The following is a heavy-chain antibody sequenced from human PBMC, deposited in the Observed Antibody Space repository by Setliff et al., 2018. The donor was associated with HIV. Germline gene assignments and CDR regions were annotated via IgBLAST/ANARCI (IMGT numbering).Heavy chain of an antibody. CDR2: INQDGSEK. J-gene: IGHJ1*01. CDR1: GFAFTSYW. V-gene: IGHV3-7*03. CDR3: AQAQTSVSGSYYQYLQH. D-gene: IGHD3-10*01. Sequence: GGSLRLSCAASGFAFTSYWMIWVRQAPGKGLEWVANINQDGSEKNYVDSVKGRFTISRDNAKNSLYPQMDSLRVEDTAVYYCAQAQTSVSGSYYQYLQHWGQGTLVTVSS.